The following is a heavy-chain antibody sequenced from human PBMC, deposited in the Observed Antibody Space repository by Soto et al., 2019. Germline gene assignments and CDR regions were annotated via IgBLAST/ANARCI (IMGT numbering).Heavy chain of an antibody. Sequence: GGSLRLSCAASGFTFSSYWMSWVRQAPGKGLEWVANIKQDGSEKYYVDSVKGRFTISRDNAKNSLYLQMNSLRAEDTAVYYCARGTDFWRTKGWFDPWGQGTLVTVSS. CDR3: ARGTDFWRTKGWFDP. D-gene: IGHD3-3*01. J-gene: IGHJ5*02. CDR1: GFTFSSYW. V-gene: IGHV3-7*01. CDR2: IKQDGSEK.